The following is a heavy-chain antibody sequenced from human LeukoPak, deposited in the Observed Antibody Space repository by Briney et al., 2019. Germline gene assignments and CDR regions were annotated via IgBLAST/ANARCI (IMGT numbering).Heavy chain of an antibody. CDR1: GGSFSGYY. CDR3: AMNRWVLRYFFGMDG. D-gene: IGHD3-9*01. CDR2: INHSGST. J-gene: IGHJ6*02. V-gene: IGHV4-34*01. Sequence: SETLSLTCAVYGGSFSGYYWSWIRQPPGKGLEWIGEINHSGSTNYNPSLKSRVTISVDTSKNQFSLKLSSVTAADTAGYYCAMNRWVLRYFFGMDGWGQGATGTVPS.